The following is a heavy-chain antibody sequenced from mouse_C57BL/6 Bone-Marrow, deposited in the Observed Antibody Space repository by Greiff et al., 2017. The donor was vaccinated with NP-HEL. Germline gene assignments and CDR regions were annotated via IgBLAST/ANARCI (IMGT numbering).Heavy chain of an antibody. D-gene: IGHD3-1*01. Sequence: VHLVESGAELARPGASVKLSCKASGYTFTSYGISWVKQRTGQGLEWIGEIYPRSGNTYYNEKFKGKATLTADKSSSTAYMELRSLTSEDSAVYFCARGTSRGFAYWGQGTLVTVSA. J-gene: IGHJ3*01. CDR3: ARGTSRGFAY. V-gene: IGHV1-81*01. CDR2: IYPRSGNT. CDR1: GYTFTSYG.